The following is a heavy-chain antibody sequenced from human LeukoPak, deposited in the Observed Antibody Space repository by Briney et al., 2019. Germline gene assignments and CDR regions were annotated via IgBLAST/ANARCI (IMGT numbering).Heavy chain of an antibody. Sequence: ASVKVSCKVSGYTLTELSMHWVRQAPGKGLEWMGGFDPEDGETIYAQKFQGRVTMTEDTSTDTAYMELSSLRSEDTAVYYCATGLKDPVLRFPSDIWGQGTMVTVSS. CDR1: GYTLTELS. CDR2: FDPEDGET. D-gene: IGHD3-3*01. J-gene: IGHJ3*02. V-gene: IGHV1-24*01. CDR3: ATGLKDPVLRFPSDI.